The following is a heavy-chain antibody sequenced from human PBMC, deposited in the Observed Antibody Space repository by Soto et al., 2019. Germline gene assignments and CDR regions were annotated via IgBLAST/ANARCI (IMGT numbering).Heavy chain of an antibody. CDR1: GFTVSSNY. V-gene: IGHV4-34*01. CDR3: ARRSTSRRRFFDS. Sequence: LRLSCAASGFTVSSNYMSWIRQPPGKGLEWIGEINHSGSTNYNPSLKSRVTISVDTSKNQFSLKLSSVTAADTAVYYCARRSTSRRRFFDSWAQGTLVTVS. J-gene: IGHJ5*01. CDR2: INHSGST. D-gene: IGHD2-2*01.